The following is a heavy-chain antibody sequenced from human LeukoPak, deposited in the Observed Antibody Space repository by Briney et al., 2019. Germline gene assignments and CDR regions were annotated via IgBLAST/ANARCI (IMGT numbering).Heavy chain of an antibody. V-gene: IGHV4-34*01. D-gene: IGHD1-14*01. Sequence: SETLSLTCAVYGGSFSGYYWSWIRQPPGKGLEWIGEINHRGSTNYNPSLKSRVTISVDTSKNQFSLKLSSVTAADTAVYYCARGGISSDFGYWGQGPLVTVSS. J-gene: IGHJ4*02. CDR1: GGSFSGYY. CDR3: ARGGISSDFGY. CDR2: INHRGST.